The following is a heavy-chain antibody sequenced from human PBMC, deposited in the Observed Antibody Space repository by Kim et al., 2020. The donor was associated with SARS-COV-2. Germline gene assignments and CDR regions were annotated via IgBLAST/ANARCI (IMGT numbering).Heavy chain of an antibody. D-gene: IGHD3-22*01. V-gene: IGHV3-74*01. CDR2: INSDGSTT. Sequence: GGSLRLSCAASGFTFTSYWMHWVRQAPGKGLVWVSRINSDGSTTSYADSVKGRFTISRDNAKNTLYLQMNSLRAEDTAVYYCARLYSSGYNYYYGMDVWGRGTTVTVSS. CDR1: GFTFTSYW. CDR3: ARLYSSGYNYYYGMDV. J-gene: IGHJ6*02.